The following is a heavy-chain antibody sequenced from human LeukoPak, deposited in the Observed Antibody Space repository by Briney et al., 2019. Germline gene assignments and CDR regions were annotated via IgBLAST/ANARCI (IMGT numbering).Heavy chain of an antibody. CDR2: INHSGST. D-gene: IGHD4-17*01. V-gene: IGHV4-34*01. J-gene: IGHJ4*02. CDR1: GGSFSGYY. Sequence: SETLSHTCAVYGGSFSGYYWSWIRQPPGKGLEWIGEINHSGSTNYNPSLKSRVTISVDTSKNQFSLKLSSVTAADTAVYYCARGPTVTTLNYWGQGTLVTVSS. CDR3: ARGPTVTTLNY.